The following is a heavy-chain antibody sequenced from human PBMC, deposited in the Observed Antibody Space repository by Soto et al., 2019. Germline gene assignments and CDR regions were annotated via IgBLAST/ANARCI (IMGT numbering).Heavy chain of an antibody. D-gene: IGHD3-22*01. Sequence: PGGSLRLSCAASGFTFSGYEMNWVRQAPGKGLEWVSYISGSGSTIYYADSVKGRFTISRDNAKDSLYLQMNSLRAEDTAVYYCAREVVVFGVILTPPMEVWGQGTTLTVSS. CDR1: GFTFSGYE. CDR3: AREVVVFGVILTPPMEV. CDR2: ISGSGSTI. J-gene: IGHJ6*02. V-gene: IGHV3-48*03.